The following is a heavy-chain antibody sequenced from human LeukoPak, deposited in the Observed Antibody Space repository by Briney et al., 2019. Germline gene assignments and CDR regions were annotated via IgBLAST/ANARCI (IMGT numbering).Heavy chain of an antibody. Sequence: ASVKVSCTASGYTFTSYGISWVRQAPGQGLEWMGWISAYNGNTNYAQKLQGRVTMTTDTSTSTAYMELRSLRSDDTAVYYCARSLLLLGPANWFDPWGQGTLVTVSS. CDR1: GYTFTSYG. D-gene: IGHD3-10*01. J-gene: IGHJ5*02. CDR3: ARSLLLLGPANWFDP. CDR2: ISAYNGNT. V-gene: IGHV1-18*01.